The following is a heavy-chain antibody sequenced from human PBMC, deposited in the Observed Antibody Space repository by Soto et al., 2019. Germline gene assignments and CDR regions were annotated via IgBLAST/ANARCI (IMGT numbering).Heavy chain of an antibody. J-gene: IGHJ4*02. Sequence: PSETLSLTCTVSGGSISSYYWSWIRQPPGKGLEWIGYIYYSGSTNYNPSLKSRATISVDTSKNQFSLKLSSVTAADTAVYYCARDLAPYGDYGAFDYWGQGTLVTVSS. CDR2: IYYSGST. D-gene: IGHD4-17*01. V-gene: IGHV4-59*01. CDR1: GGSISSYY. CDR3: ARDLAPYGDYGAFDY.